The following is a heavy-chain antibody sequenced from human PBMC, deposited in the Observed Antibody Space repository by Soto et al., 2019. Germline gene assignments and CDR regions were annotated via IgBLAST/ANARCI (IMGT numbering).Heavy chain of an antibody. Sequence: QVQLQESGPGLVKPSETLSLTCAVSGDSISSYYCMWIRQPPGKGLESIGYLYYGRSANYNPSLRRRVTLSVDTSTNQCSLTLSSMTAADTAVYYCALRSMAVVPEYWGQGTLVTVSS. D-gene: IGHD3-22*01. CDR3: ALRSMAVVPEY. J-gene: IGHJ4*02. CDR2: LYYGRSA. CDR1: GDSISSYY. V-gene: IGHV4-59*01.